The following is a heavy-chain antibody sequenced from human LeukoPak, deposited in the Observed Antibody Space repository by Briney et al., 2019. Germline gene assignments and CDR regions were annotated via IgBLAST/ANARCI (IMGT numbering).Heavy chain of an antibody. CDR3: AREANSFDI. V-gene: IGHV1-2*02. Sequence: ASVKVSCKASGYPFTDYYIHWVRQAPGQGLEWMGLINPDSGGTNFGQKFQGRVTMTSDTFISTAYMEVSRLTSDDTAVYYCAREANSFDIWGQGTLVTVSS. D-gene: IGHD2-8*01. CDR2: INPDSGGT. CDR1: GYPFTDYY. J-gene: IGHJ3*02.